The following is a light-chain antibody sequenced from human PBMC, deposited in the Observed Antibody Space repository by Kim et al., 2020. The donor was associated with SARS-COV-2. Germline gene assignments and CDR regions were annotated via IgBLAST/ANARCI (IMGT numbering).Light chain of an antibody. J-gene: IGKJ2*01. Sequence: DIQMTQSPSSVSASVGDRVTITCRASQGISSWLVWYQQKPGKAPKLLIYAASTLQGGVPSRFSGSGSGTDFTLTISSLQPEDFATYYCQQANSFPYTFGQGTKLEI. CDR1: QGISSW. V-gene: IGKV1-12*01. CDR3: QQANSFPYT. CDR2: AAS.